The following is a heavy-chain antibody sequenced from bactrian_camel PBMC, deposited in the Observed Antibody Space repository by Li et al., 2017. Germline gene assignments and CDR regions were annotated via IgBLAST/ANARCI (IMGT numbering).Heavy chain of an antibody. CDR3: AAWAFSVCTVATGLSMNHW. D-gene: IGHD6*01. CDR2: LYRGGYSP. Sequence: DVQLVESGGGSVQAGGSLRLSCLVLNTYGNYCMGWFRQAPGKEREKVAALYRGGYSPYYADSVKGRFTISQDNARNTLYLEMSSLKPEDTAMYYCAAWAFSVCTVATGLSMNHWWGQGTQVTVS. J-gene: IGHJ4*01. CDR1: NTYGNYC. V-gene: IGHV3S31*01.